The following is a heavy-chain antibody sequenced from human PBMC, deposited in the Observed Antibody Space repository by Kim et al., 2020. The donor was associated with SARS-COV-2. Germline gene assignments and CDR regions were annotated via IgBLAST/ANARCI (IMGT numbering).Heavy chain of an antibody. CDR2: IKGDGSYT. CDR1: GFTFSSYW. V-gene: IGHV3-74*01. D-gene: IGHD1-1*01. CDR3: ARDLLETTLDLDY. J-gene: IGHJ4*02. Sequence: GGSLRLSCAASGFTFSSYWMHWVRQAPGKGLAWVSGIKGDGSYTSYADSEKGRFTISRDNAKNTLYLQMNSLRAEDTAVYYCARDLLETTLDLDYWGQGILVTVSS.